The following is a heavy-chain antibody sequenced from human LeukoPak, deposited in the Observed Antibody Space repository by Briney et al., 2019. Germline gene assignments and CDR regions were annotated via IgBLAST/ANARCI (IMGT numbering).Heavy chain of an antibody. CDR1: GFTFSSYA. CDR2: ISDSSTGT. CDR3: AKDPRSLGVCTSASCPYFDY. V-gene: IGHV3-23*01. J-gene: IGHJ4*02. Sequence: GGSLRLSCAASGFTFSSYAMHWVRLAPGKGLEWVSAISDSSTGTYYADSVRGRFTASRDNSKNTLYLQMNSLRAEDTAVYYCAKDPRSLGVCTSASCPYFDYWGQGALVTVSS. D-gene: IGHD2-2*01.